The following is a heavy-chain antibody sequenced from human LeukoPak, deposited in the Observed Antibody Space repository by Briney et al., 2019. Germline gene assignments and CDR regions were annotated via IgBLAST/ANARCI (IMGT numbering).Heavy chain of an antibody. D-gene: IGHD6-13*01. Sequence: GGSLRLSCAASGFTFTSFWMTWVRQSPGKGLEWVANINRDGTKTTYVDSVKGRFTISRDNAKNSLFLHMSSLIAEDTAVYYCATAPAAADSSWGQGTLVAVSS. J-gene: IGHJ5*02. CDR2: INRDGTKT. CDR1: GFTFTSFW. CDR3: ATAPAAADSS. V-gene: IGHV3-7*01.